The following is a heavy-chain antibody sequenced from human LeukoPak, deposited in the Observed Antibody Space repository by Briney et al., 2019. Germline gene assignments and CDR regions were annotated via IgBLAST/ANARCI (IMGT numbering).Heavy chain of an antibody. Sequence: GASVNVSCKASGYTFTSNGISWVRQAAGQGLERMGWISAYNGNTNYAQKLQGRVTMTADTSTSTAYMELRSLRSDDTAVYYGARDQITMVRGVIGYWGQGTLVTVSS. CDR2: ISAYNGNT. D-gene: IGHD3-10*01. J-gene: IGHJ4*02. CDR3: ARDQITMVRGVIGY. V-gene: IGHV1-18*04. CDR1: GYTFTSNG.